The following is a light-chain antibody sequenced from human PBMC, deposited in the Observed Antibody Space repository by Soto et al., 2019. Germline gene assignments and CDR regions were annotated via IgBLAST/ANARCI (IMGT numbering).Light chain of an antibody. CDR1: TLPRKY. J-gene: IGLJ3*02. CDR3: YSTDSSGNHRV. Sequence: SYELTQPPSVSVSPGQTARITCSGGTLPRKYAYWYQKKSGQAPVLVIYDDNKRPSGIPERFSGASSGTMATLTISGAQVEDEADYSCYSTDSSGNHRVFGGGTKVTVL. V-gene: IGLV3-10*01. CDR2: DDN.